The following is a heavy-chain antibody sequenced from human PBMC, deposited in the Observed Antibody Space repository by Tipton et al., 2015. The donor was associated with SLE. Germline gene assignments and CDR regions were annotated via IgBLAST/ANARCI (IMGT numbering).Heavy chain of an antibody. V-gene: IGHV4-59*12. Sequence: TLSLTCTVSGGSISPYYWSWIRQPPGKGLEWVGTVYYTGNTFYNPSLKSRVTILVDTSKNQFSLKLSSVTAADTAVYYCARDVGGYNTGWFPYYFDYWGQGTLVTVSS. CDR3: ARDVGGYNTGWFPYYFDY. D-gene: IGHD2-8*02. CDR2: VYYTGNT. J-gene: IGHJ4*02. CDR1: GGSISPYY.